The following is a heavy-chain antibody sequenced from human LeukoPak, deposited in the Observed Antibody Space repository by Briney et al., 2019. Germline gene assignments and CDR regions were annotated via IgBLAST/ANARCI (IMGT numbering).Heavy chain of an antibody. CDR2: ISSDNGNT. V-gene: IGHV1-18*01. CDR1: GYTDNRFG. CDR3: ANVAKGRYFFYYMDV. J-gene: IGHJ6*03. Sequence: ASVKVSCKTSGYTDNRFGIAWVRQAPGQGLEWIGWISSDNGNTQYADKLQGRVSMTTDRSTNTAYMEVRSLRSDDTAVYFCANVAKGRYFFYYMDVWGKGTTATVSS.